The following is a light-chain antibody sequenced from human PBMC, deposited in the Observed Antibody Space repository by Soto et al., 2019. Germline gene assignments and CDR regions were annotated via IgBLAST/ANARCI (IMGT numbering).Light chain of an antibody. CDR1: QSVSGY. CDR2: GAS. CDR3: QQHSHWPPWT. V-gene: IGKV3-11*01. Sequence: EIVLTQSPGTLSLSPGERATLSCRTSQSVSGYLAWYQQKPGQAPRLLIYGASNRATGIPARFSGSGSGTDFTLTISDLEPEDFAVYYCQQHSHWPPWTFGQGTKVDIK. J-gene: IGKJ1*01.